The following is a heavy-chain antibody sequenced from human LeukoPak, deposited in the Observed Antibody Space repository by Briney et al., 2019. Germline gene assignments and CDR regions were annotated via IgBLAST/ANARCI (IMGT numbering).Heavy chain of an antibody. D-gene: IGHD1-1*01. CDR2: ITASGGST. CDR3: ARDYPTSGIVTIFDY. CDR1: VFTFNNYA. Sequence: GGSLRLSCASSVFTFNNYAMTWVRQAPGKGLEGVSSITASGGSTYCADSVKGRFTISRVNSKNTLYLQMSSLRAEDTAVYYCARDYPTSGIVTIFDYWGQGTLVTVSS. J-gene: IGHJ4*02. V-gene: IGHV3-23*01.